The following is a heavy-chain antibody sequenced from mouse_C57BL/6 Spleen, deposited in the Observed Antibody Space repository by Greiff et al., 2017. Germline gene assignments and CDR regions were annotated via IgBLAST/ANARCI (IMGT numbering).Heavy chain of an antibody. CDR3: ARSNWAPYAMDY. D-gene: IGHD4-1*01. Sequence: EVKLVESGGGLVKPGGSLKLSCAASGFTFSSYAMSWVRQTPEKRLEWVATISDGGSYTYYPDNVKGRFTISRDNAKNNLYLQMSHLKSEDTAMYYCARSNWAPYAMDYWGQGTSVTVSS. J-gene: IGHJ4*01. CDR2: ISDGGSYT. CDR1: GFTFSSYA. V-gene: IGHV5-4*03.